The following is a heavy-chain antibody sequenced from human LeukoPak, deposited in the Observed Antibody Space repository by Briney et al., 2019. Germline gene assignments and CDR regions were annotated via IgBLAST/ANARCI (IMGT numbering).Heavy chain of an antibody. CDR2: ARNKANHYTT. CDR1: GFTFSDHY. J-gene: IGHJ5*02. V-gene: IGHV3-72*01. CDR3: SRGGTHYYDSGAYYSP. Sequence: PGGSLRLSCAAAGFTFSDHYMDWVRQAPGKGLEWVGRARNKANHYTTAYAASVKGRFTISRDDSKNSLYLQMNSLKTEDTAVYYCSRGGTHYYDSGAYYSPWGQGTLVTASS. D-gene: IGHD3-22*01.